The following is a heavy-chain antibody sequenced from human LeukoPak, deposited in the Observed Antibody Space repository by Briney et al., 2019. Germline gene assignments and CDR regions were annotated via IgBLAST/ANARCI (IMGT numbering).Heavy chain of an antibody. D-gene: IGHD2-15*01. CDR3: ARGPGTGYCSGGSCYSDWRWFDP. CDR1: GGSNTSSSYY. J-gene: IGHJ5*02. CDR2: IYYSGST. Sequence: SETLSLTCTVSGGSNTSSSYYWGWIRQPPGKGLEWIRSIYYSGSTYYNPSLKSRVTISVDTSKNQLSLKLSSVTAADTAVYYCARGPGTGYCSGGSCYSDWRWFDPWGQGTLVTVSS. V-gene: IGHV4-39*07.